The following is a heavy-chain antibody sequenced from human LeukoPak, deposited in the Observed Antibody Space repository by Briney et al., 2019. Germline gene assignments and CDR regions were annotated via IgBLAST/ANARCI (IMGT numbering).Heavy chain of an antibody. Sequence: GASVKVSCKASGYTFTGHYIHWVRQAPGQGLEWMGWIDPKGGVTSYVQKFQGRVTMTRDTSFTTAYMELNSLKSDDTAVYYCARIFVIAAAIDAFDIWGQGTVVTVSS. D-gene: IGHD6-13*01. V-gene: IGHV1-2*02. CDR1: GYTFTGHY. CDR2: IDPKGGVT. CDR3: ARIFVIAAAIDAFDI. J-gene: IGHJ3*02.